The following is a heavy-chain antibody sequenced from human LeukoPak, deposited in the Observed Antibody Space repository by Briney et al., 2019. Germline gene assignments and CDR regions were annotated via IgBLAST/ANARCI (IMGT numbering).Heavy chain of an antibody. CDR1: GYTFNNYY. V-gene: IGHV1-46*02. Sequence: GASVKVSCKASGYTFNNYYIHWVRQAPGQGLEWMGIIKPSGGSTSYAQKFQGRVTMTSDTSTSTVYMELSRLRSEDTAMYYCARAPSGGGHIVVVTAIDNWGQGTLVTVSS. J-gene: IGHJ4*02. D-gene: IGHD2-21*02. CDR2: IKPSGGST. CDR3: ARAPSGGGHIVVVTAIDN.